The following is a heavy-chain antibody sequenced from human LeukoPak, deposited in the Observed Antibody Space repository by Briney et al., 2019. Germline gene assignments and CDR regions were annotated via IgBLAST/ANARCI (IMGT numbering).Heavy chain of an antibody. CDR2: IYASGNT. J-gene: IGHJ4*02. D-gene: IGHD2-21*02. V-gene: IGHV4-4*07. Sequence: SETLSLTCTVSGGSISSYYWSWIRQPTGKGLEWIGRIYASGNTNYNPSLKSRVTMSVDTSKNLFALKLSSVTAADTAVYYCARQGVATAIDYWGQGTLVTVSS. CDR3: ARQGVATAIDY. CDR1: GGSISSYY.